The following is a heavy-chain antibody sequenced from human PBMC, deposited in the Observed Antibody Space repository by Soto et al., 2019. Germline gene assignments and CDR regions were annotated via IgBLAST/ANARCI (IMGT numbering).Heavy chain of an antibody. J-gene: IGHJ5*02. CDR2: INVDNGET. D-gene: IGHD1-26*01. V-gene: IGHV1-18*01. Sequence: QVQLVQSGAEVKKPGPSVKVSGKASGYIFLGSGSSWWRQALGQGLKWMGWINVDNGETKYPQKIQGRVTMTTDTSTSTVYMELRSLTSDDTAVYYCARWISGGYSDWFDPWGHGTLVTVSS. CDR1: GYIFLGSG. CDR3: ARWISGGYSDWFDP.